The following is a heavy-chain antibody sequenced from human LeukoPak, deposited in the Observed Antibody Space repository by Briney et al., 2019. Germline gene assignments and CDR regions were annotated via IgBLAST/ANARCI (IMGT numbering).Heavy chain of an antibody. J-gene: IGHJ6*02. V-gene: IGHV4-38-2*02. D-gene: IGHD6-19*01. CDR1: GYSISSGYY. CDR2: IYHSGST. CDR3: ARDGYSSGWYYYGMDV. Sequence: PSETLSLTCTVSGYSISSGYYWGWIRQPPGKRLEWIGSIYHSGSTYYNPSLKSRVTISVDTSKNQFSLKLSSVTAADTAVYYCARDGYSSGWYYYGMDVWGQGTTVTVSS.